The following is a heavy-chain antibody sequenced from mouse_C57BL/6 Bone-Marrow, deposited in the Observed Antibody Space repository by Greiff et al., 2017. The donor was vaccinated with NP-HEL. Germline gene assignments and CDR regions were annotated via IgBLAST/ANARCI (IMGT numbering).Heavy chain of an antibody. D-gene: IGHD2-3*01. CDR1: GYTFTSYW. V-gene: IGHV1-55*01. J-gene: IGHJ2*01. Sequence: QVQLKQPGAELVKPGASVKMSCKASGYTFTSYWITWVKQRPGQGLEWIGDIYPGSGSTNYNEKFKSKATLTVDTSSSTAYMQLSSLTSEDSAVYYCARNDGYYDYFDYWGQGTTFTVSS. CDR2: IYPGSGST. CDR3: ARNDGYYDYFDY.